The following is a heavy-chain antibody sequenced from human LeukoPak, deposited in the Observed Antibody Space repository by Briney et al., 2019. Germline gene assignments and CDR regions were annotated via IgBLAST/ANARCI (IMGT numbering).Heavy chain of an antibody. D-gene: IGHD4-17*01. Sequence: GSPILSCGASGFAMSSNYMSWGRQAPGKGLEWGAAIYIVGNTYYAYSVTGRFTITRDNSKNKLYLQLKSLRADDEDVYYYARGTVTAPDFGGEGTPVTASS. J-gene: IGHJ4*02. CDR2: IYIVGNT. CDR3: ARGTVTAPDF. CDR1: GFAMSSNY. V-gene: IGHV3-53*01.